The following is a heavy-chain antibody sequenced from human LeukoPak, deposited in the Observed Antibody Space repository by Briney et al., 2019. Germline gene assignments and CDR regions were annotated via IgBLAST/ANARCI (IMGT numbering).Heavy chain of an antibody. CDR1: GYTFTGYD. Sequence: ASVKVSCKASGYTFTGYDMHWVRQAPGQGLEWMGWINPNSGGTNYAQKFQGRVTMTRDTSIRTAYMELSRLRSDDTAVYYCARGFVRSSRPYCGGDCYSNFDYWGQGTLVTVSS. J-gene: IGHJ4*02. D-gene: IGHD2-21*02. CDR3: ARGFVRSSRPYCGGDCYSNFDY. V-gene: IGHV1-2*02. CDR2: INPNSGGT.